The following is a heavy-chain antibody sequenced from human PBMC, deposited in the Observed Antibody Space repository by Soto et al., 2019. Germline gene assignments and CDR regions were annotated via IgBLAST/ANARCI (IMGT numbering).Heavy chain of an antibody. Sequence: QVPLVESGGGVVQPGRSLRLSCAASGFTFRDYGMHWVRQAPGKGLEWVALISYDGIKKYYADSVKGRFTISRDNSKNTLFLQMNSLRAEDTAVYYCAKDQGGFDSWGQGTLVTVSS. CDR3: AKDQGGFDS. CDR2: ISYDGIKK. V-gene: IGHV3-30*18. CDR1: GFTFRDYG. J-gene: IGHJ4*02. D-gene: IGHD3-16*01.